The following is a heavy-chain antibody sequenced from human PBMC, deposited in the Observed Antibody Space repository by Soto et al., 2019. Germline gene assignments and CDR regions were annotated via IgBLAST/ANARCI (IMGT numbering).Heavy chain of an antibody. CDR1: GFTFSDYY. J-gene: IGHJ2*01. CDR2: ISSSSSYT. V-gene: IGHV3-11*05. Sequence: QVQLVESGGGLVKPGGSLRLSCAASGFTFSDYYMSWIRQAPGKGLEWVSYISSSSSYTNYADSVKGRFTISRDNAKNSLYLQMNRLRAEATAVYYCARTIAAAGGRRYFDLWGRGTLVTVSS. D-gene: IGHD6-13*01. CDR3: ARTIAAAGGRRYFDL.